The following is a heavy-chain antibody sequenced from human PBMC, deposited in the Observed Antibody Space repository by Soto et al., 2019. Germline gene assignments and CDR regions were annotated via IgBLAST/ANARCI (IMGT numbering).Heavy chain of an antibody. D-gene: IGHD6-19*01. CDR2: IYYSGST. J-gene: IGHJ6*02. CDR3: ARWGSSGWYGLYGMDV. Sequence: SETLSLTCTVSGGSISSYYWSWIRQPPGKGLEWIGYIYYSGSTNYNPSLKSRVTISVDTSKNQFSLKLSSVTAADTAVYYCARWGSSGWYGLYGMDVWGPGTTVTVSS. CDR1: GGSISSYY. V-gene: IGHV4-59*01.